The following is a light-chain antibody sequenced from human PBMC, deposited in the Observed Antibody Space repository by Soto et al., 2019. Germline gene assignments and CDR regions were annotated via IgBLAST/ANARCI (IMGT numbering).Light chain of an antibody. V-gene: IGKV3-20*01. CDR2: GAS. CDR3: QHYGTSPQT. Sequence: EIVLTQSPGTMSLSPGERATLSCRASQSVSNNYLAWYQQKRGQAPRLLISGASRRATGIPDRFSGSGSGTDFTLSITRLEPEDFAVYFCQHYGTSPQTFGQGTKVDIK. J-gene: IGKJ1*01. CDR1: QSVSNNY.